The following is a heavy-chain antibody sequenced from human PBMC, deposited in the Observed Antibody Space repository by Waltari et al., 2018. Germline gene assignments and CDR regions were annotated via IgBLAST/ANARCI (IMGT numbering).Heavy chain of an antibody. D-gene: IGHD3-10*01. CDR3: ARGGYGSGSYHFYFDY. CDR2: IIPIFGTA. CDR1: GGTFSSCA. Sequence: QVQLVQSGAEVKKPGSSVKVSCKASGGTFSSCAISWVRQAPGQGLEWMGRIIPIFGTANYAQKFQGRVTITADKSTSTAYMELSSLRSEDTAVYYCARGGYGSGSYHFYFDYWGQGTLVTVSS. J-gene: IGHJ4*02. V-gene: IGHV1-69*08.